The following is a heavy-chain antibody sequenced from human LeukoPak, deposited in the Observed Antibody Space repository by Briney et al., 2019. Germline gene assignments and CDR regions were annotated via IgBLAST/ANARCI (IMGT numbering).Heavy chain of an antibody. CDR3: ARDRLKRYSSSWYPQNYYYYGMDV. J-gene: IGHJ6*02. CDR1: GFTFNSYG. CDR2: ISYDGINI. Sequence: PGGSLRLSRPASGFTFNSYGMHWVRQAPGKGLEWLPVISYDGINIPYTDSVKGRFSISRDNSKNTLYLQMNSLRAEDTAVYYCARDRLKRYSSSWYPQNYYYYGMDVWGQGTTVTVSS. V-gene: IGHV3-30*03. D-gene: IGHD6-13*01.